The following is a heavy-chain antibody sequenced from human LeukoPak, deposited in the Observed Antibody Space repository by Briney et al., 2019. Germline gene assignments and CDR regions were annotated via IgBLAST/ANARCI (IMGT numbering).Heavy chain of an antibody. V-gene: IGHV4-4*02. D-gene: IGHD3-10*01. J-gene: IGHJ4*02. CDR1: GGSISTSNW. CDR3: ARRYYGSGNNYFDY. CDR2: IYHSGST. Sequence: SETLSLTCAVSGGSISTSNWWSWVRQPPGKGLEWIGEIYHSGSTTYNPSLKSRLTISVDKFKNQFSLNLSSVTAADTAVYYCARRYYGSGNNYFDYWGQGTLVTVSS.